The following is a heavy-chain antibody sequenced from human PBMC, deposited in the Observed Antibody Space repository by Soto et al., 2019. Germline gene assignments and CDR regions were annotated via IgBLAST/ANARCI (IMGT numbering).Heavy chain of an antibody. CDR2: IYYSGST. J-gene: IGHJ4*02. D-gene: IGHD3-9*01. Sequence: SETLSLTCTVSGGSISSHYWSWIRQPPGKGLEWIGYIYYSGSTNYNPSLKSRVTISVDTSKNQFSLKLSSVTAADTAVYYCARARNFLTGSYKGGFYYFDYWGQGTLVTVSS. V-gene: IGHV4-59*08. CDR1: GGSISSHY. CDR3: ARARNFLTGSYKGGFYYFDY.